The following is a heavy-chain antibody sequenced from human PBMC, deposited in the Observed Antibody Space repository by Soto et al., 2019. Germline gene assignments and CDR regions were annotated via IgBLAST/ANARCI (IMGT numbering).Heavy chain of an antibody. V-gene: IGHV3-7*05. J-gene: IGHJ5*02. CDR1: GFTFSSYW. D-gene: IGHD2-15*01. CDR3: AKDFSLGEYCSGGSCWPDGGWFDP. CDR2: IKQDGSEK. Sequence: EVQLVESGGGLVQPGGSLRLSCAASGFTFSSYWMSWVRQAPGKGLEWVANIKQDGSEKYYVDSVKGRFTISRDNAKNSLYLQMNSLRAEDTAVYYCAKDFSLGEYCSGGSCWPDGGWFDPWGQGTLVTVSS.